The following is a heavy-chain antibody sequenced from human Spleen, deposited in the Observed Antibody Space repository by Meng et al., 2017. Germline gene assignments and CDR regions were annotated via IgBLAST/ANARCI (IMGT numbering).Heavy chain of an antibody. Sequence: QVELPESGPGLVKPSGTLPLTCAVSGVSNSSSNWWSWVRQPPGKGLEWIGEIYHSGSTNYNPSLKSRVTISVDKSKNQFSLKLSSVTAADTAVYYCARDPHDYGGNVRFDYWGQGTLVTVSS. V-gene: IGHV4-4*02. CDR3: ARDPHDYGGNVRFDY. CDR1: GVSNSSSNW. J-gene: IGHJ4*02. D-gene: IGHD4-23*01. CDR2: IYHSGST.